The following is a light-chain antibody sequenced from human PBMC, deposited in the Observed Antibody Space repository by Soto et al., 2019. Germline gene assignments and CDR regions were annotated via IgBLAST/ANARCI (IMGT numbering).Light chain of an antibody. CDR2: DAY. CDR1: QSFRGL. J-gene: IGKJ5*01. V-gene: IGKV3-20*01. CDR3: QQYGSSGGIT. Sequence: VLTQAPFTLSLSPGARATLSCRASQSFRGLLALYQQKPGQAPRLLIYDAYNRATGIPPRFSGSGSGTDFTLTITRLEPEDSAMYYCQQYGSSGGITFAHGTRLEI.